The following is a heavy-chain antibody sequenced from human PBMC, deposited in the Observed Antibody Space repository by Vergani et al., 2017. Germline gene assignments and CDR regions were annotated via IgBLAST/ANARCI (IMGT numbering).Heavy chain of an antibody. J-gene: IGHJ6*02. V-gene: IGHV3-30*02. CDR2: IRYDGSNK. Sequence: VQLVESGGGLVKPGGSLRLSCAASGFTFSSYGMHWVRQAPGKGLEWVAFIRYDGSNKYYADSVKGRFTISRDNSKNTLYLQMNSLRAEDTAVYYCAKDGLYCSGGSCYSGVYGMDVWGQGTTVTVSS. CDR3: AKDGLYCSGGSCYSGVYGMDV. CDR1: GFTFSSYG. D-gene: IGHD2-15*01.